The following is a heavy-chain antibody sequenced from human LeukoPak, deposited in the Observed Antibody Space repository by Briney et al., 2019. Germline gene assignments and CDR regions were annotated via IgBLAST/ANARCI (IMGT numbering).Heavy chain of an antibody. CDR1: GGSISPFY. CDR2: IYYSEST. D-gene: IGHD2-15*01. Sequence: SETLSLTCTVSGGSISPFYWNWIRQPPGKGLEWIGYIYYSESTNYNPSLKSRVTISIDTSKNQFSLKLSSVTAADTAVYYCARQPRYCRGGSCYSAYFDYWGQGTLVTVSS. CDR3: ARQPRYCRGGSCYSAYFDY. V-gene: IGHV4-59*08. J-gene: IGHJ4*02.